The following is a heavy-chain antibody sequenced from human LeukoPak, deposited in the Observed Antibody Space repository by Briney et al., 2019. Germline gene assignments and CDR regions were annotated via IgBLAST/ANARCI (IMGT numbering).Heavy chain of an antibody. CDR3: AIRYGSGEKYYCGYYMDV. D-gene: IGHD3-10*01. J-gene: IGHJ6*03. Sequence: ASVKVSCKASGYTFTSYDINSVRQATGQGLEWMGWMNPNSGNTGYAQKFQGRVTMTRNTSIRTAYMELSSLRSEDTAVYYCAIRYGSGEKYYCGYYMDVWGKGTTVTVSS. CDR1: GYTFTSYD. CDR2: MNPNSGNT. V-gene: IGHV1-8*01.